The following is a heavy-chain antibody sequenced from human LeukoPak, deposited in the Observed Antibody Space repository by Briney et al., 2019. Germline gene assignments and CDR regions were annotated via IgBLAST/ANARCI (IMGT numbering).Heavy chain of an antibody. J-gene: IGHJ4*02. D-gene: IGHD4/OR15-4a*01. CDR3: ARGLLYGPTLYYFDY. CDR2: IYTSGST. Sequence: SETLSLTCTVSGGSISSGNYYWSWIRQPVGKGLEWIGRIYTSGSTNYNPSLKSRVTISVDTSKNQFSLKLSSVTAADTAIYYCARGLLYGPTLYYFDYWGQGTLVTVSS. CDR1: GGSISSGNYY. V-gene: IGHV4-61*02.